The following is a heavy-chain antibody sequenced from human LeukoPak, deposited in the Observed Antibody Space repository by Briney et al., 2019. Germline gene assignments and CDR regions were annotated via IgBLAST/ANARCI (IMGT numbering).Heavy chain of an antibody. D-gene: IGHD1-26*01. CDR3: ARGPGSGTYWAFDY. J-gene: IGHJ4*02. Sequence: PSETLSLTCTVSGGSISNYYWSWIRQPAGKGLEWIGRIYSSGTTIYNPSLKSRVTMSVDTSKSQFSLKLSSVTAADTAVYYCARGPGSGTYWAFDYWGQGTLVTVSS. CDR2: IYSSGTT. V-gene: IGHV4-4*07. CDR1: GGSISNYY.